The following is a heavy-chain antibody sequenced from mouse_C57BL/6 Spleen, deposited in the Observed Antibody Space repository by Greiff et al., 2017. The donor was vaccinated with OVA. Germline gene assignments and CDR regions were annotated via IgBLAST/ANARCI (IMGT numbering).Heavy chain of an antibody. V-gene: IGHV1-82*01. CDR2: IYPGDGDT. CDR3: ARRGGYFDV. CDR1: GYAFSSSW. Sequence: QVQLKESGPELVKPGASVKISCKASGYAFSSSWMNWVKQRPGKGLEWIGRIYPGDGDTNYNGKFKGKATLTADKSSSTAYMQLSSLTSEDSAVYFCARRGGYFDVWGTGTTVTVSS. J-gene: IGHJ1*03.